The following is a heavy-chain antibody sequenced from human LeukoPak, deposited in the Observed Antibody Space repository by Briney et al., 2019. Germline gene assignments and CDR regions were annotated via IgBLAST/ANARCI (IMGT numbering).Heavy chain of an antibody. V-gene: IGHV3-23*01. D-gene: IGHD6-19*01. CDR2: ISCSGGST. CDR1: VFTFSSYA. J-gene: IGHJ4*02. Sequence: GGSLRLSCAASVFTFSSYAMSWVRQAPGKGLEWVSAISCSGGSTYSADSVKGRFTISRDNSKNTLYLQMNSLRAEDTAVYYCAKPLTYSSGWPGEFDYWGQGTLVTVSS. CDR3: AKPLTYSSGWPGEFDY.